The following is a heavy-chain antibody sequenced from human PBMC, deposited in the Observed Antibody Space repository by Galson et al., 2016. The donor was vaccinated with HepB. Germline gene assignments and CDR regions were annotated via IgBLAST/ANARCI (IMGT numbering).Heavy chain of an antibody. CDR3: ARGKSLWTTPWYYGLDV. D-gene: IGHD4-17*01. CDR2: IETAGVT. CDR1: GFTFSAHD. Sequence: SRRLSCAASGFTFSAHDMHWVRQATGKGLEWVAAIETAGVTYFPDSVKGRFTVSRENAKNSLYLQMNSLRTGDTAVYYCARGKSLWTTPWYYGLDVWGKGTTVTVSS. J-gene: IGHJ6*04. V-gene: IGHV3-13*01.